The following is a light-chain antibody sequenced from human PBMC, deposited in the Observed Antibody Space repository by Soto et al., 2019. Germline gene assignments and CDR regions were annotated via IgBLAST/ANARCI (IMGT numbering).Light chain of an antibody. CDR1: PNIHIN. Sequence: EIVMTQSPDTLSVSPGDTATLSCRSSPNIHINLAWYQQKPGQAPTLLIYGVTARAPGVPARFSGSGYGTDFTLTIRSVQSGDFGVFYCQQYEGWPRTFGLGTKVEIQ. CDR2: GVT. V-gene: IGKV3-15*01. CDR3: QQYEGWPRT. J-gene: IGKJ2*01.